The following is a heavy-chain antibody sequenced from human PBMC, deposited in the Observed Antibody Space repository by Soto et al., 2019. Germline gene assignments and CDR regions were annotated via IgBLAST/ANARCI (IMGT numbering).Heavy chain of an antibody. J-gene: IGHJ4*02. D-gene: IGHD5-12*01. CDR1: GASISSYNY. CDR3: VRHAQWIIRAY. Sequence: QLQLQLSGPGLVKPSETLSLTCNVSGASISSYNYWGWFRQPPGKGLAWIGSIVYSGNSMYNPSRQMRLTLFVDTSKNQFSLKLSSVAAADTDVYYCVRHAQWIIRAYWGQGSLVTVSS. CDR2: IVYSGNS. V-gene: IGHV4-39*01.